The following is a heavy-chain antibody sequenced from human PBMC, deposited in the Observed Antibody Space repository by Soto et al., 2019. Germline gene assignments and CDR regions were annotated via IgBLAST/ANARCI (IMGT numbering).Heavy chain of an antibody. J-gene: IGHJ4*02. Sequence: LSLTCTVSGGSISSSSYYWGWIRQPPGKGLEGIGSIYYSGSTYYNPSLKSRVTISVDTAKNQFSLKLSSVTAADTAVYYCSGVYGDYWVGYWGQGTLVTVSS. D-gene: IGHD4-17*01. V-gene: IGHV4-39*01. CDR1: GGSISSSSYY. CDR3: SGVYGDYWVGY. CDR2: IYYSGST.